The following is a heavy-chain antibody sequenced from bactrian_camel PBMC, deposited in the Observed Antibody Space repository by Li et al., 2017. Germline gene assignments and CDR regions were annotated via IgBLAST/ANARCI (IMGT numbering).Heavy chain of an antibody. Sequence: VQLVESGGGSVQAGGSLRLSCTVSGYRDPEYTNCLAWFRQGAGNEREGVAALDPNTDKRYANSVKGRATISKDNAKRTLYLQMNSLKPEDTAMYHCAAACGPPRTVAPSLWGQGTQVTV. CDR3: AAACGPPRTVAPSL. D-gene: IGHD7*01. CDR1: GYRDPEYT. J-gene: IGHJ4*01. V-gene: IGHV3S44*01. CDR2: LDPNTDK.